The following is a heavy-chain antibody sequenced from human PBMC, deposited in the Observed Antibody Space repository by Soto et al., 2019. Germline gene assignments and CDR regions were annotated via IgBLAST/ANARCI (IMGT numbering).Heavy chain of an antibody. J-gene: IGHJ4*02. CDR2: LNGAGTIT. V-gene: IGHV3-74*01. Sequence: EVQLVESGGVSAQPGGSLRLACSASGVTFSRYCMHWVRQVPGKGLQLVSHLNGAGTITNYAYSVSGRFTSSIDNANSKLYLQMSSLRADDTSVYYCARETSCSSGLTDYWGQGTLVTVSS. D-gene: IGHD2-2*01. CDR3: ARETSCSSGLTDY. CDR1: GVTFSRYC.